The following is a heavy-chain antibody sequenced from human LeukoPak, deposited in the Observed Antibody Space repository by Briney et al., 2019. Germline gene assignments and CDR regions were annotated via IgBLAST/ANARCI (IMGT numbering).Heavy chain of an antibody. J-gene: IGHJ4*02. V-gene: IGHV4-59*01. CDR1: GGSISSYY. Sequence: SGTLSLTCTVSGGSISSYYWSWIRQPPGKGLEWIGYIYYSGSTNYNPSLKSRVTISVDTSKNQFSLKLSSVTAADTAVYYCARGGSYAQYYFDYWGQGTLVTVSS. CDR3: ARGGSYAQYYFDY. D-gene: IGHD1-26*01. CDR2: IYYSGST.